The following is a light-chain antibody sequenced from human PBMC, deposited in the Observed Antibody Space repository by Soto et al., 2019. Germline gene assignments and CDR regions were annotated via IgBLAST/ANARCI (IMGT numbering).Light chain of an antibody. CDR1: ESVSTN. V-gene: IGKV3-15*01. J-gene: IGKJ1*01. Sequence: EIEMTQSPATLSLAPGERVTLSCRASESVSTNLAWYQQKAGQAPRLLIYGASTRATGIPAGFSGSGSGTEFTRTISGLQSEDSAVYYCQQYSIWRTFGQGTKVDIK. CDR2: GAS. CDR3: QQYSIWRT.